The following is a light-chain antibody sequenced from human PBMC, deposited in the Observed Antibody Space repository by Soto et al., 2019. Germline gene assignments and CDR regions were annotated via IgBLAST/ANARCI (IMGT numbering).Light chain of an antibody. CDR3: QQYHSWPPRT. J-gene: IGKJ1*01. CDR2: GAS. CDR1: QSVRRN. V-gene: IGKV3-15*01. Sequence: EIVMTQSPATLSVSPGERATLSCRASQSVRRNLAWYQQKPGQPPSLLIYGASARATGIPARVSGSGSGTEFTLTISSLQSEDFAVYYCQQYHSWPPRTFGQGTKVDIK.